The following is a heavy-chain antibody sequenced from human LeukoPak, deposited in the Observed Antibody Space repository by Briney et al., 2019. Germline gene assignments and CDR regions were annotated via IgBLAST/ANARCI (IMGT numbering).Heavy chain of an antibody. CDR3: ARATHTIRADYKPFDF. J-gene: IGHJ4*02. CDR2: IYTSGSP. V-gene: IGHV4-4*07. CDR1: GGSISSYF. Sequence: PSETLSLTCTLYGGSISSYFWSWLRQPAGKGLERIGRIYTSGSPTYNPSLKGRVTRSVDTSKDQFSLKLSSVTAADTAIYYCARATHTIRADYKPFDFWGQGTLVTVSS. D-gene: IGHD4-11*01.